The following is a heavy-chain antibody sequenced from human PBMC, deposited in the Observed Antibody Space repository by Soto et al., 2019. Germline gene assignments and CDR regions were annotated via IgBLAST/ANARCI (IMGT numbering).Heavy chain of an antibody. J-gene: IGHJ6*02. D-gene: IGHD6-13*01. CDR2: ISYDGSNK. V-gene: IGHV3-30-3*01. CDR3: AREEYSSSWSLYSYYYGMDV. CDR1: GFTFTRYA. Sequence: PGVSLRLSCAASGFTFTRYAMHRVSQAPGKGLEWAAVISYDGSNKYYADSVKGRFTISRDNSKNTLYLQMNSLRAEDTAVYYCAREEYSSSWSLYSYYYGMDVWGQGTTVTVSS.